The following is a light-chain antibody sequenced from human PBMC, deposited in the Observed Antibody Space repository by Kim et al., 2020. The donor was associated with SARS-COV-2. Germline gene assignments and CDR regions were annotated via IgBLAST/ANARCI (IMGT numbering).Light chain of an antibody. CDR2: KAS. J-gene: IGKJ1*01. CDR1: QSINNL. Sequence: ASVGDRVTITCRASQSINNLLAWFQQKPGKAPKLLIHKASTLLSAVPSRFSGSESATEFTLTISSLQPDDFGTYYCQQYKTYPWTFGPGTKVDIK. V-gene: IGKV1-5*03. CDR3: QQYKTYPWT.